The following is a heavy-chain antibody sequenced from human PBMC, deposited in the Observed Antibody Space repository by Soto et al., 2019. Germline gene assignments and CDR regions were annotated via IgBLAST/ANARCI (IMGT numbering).Heavy chain of an antibody. Sequence: EVQLVESGGDLVQPGRSLRLSCSASGFTFNNYAMHWVRQAPGKGLEWVSGISWEGGSIGYADSVKGRFTISRDNAKNSLYLEMSSLRSEDTALYYCAKDHDEDFGYDLDYFNYWGQGTLVTVSS. V-gene: IGHV3-9*01. J-gene: IGHJ4*02. CDR2: ISWEGGSI. D-gene: IGHD5-12*01. CDR1: GFTFNNYA. CDR3: AKDHDEDFGYDLDYFNY.